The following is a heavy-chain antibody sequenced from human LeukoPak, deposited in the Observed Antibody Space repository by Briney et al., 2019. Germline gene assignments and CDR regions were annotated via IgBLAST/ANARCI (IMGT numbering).Heavy chain of an antibody. Sequence: SETLSLTCTVSGGSISSYYWSWIRQPPGKGLEWIGYIYYSGSTNYNPSLKSRVTISVDTSKNQFSLKLSSVTAADTAVYYCARHRPEWLLSIPYYFDYWGQGTLVTVSS. J-gene: IGHJ4*02. D-gene: IGHD3-3*01. CDR3: ARHRPEWLLSIPYYFDY. CDR1: GGSISSYY. CDR2: IYYSGST. V-gene: IGHV4-59*08.